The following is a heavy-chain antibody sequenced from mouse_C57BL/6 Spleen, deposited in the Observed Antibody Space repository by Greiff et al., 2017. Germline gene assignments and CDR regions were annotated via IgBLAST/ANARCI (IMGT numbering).Heavy chain of an antibody. CDR1: GYTFTSYW. V-gene: IGHV1-55*01. CDR3: ASGGDYDEAY. D-gene: IGHD2-4*01. Sequence: QVQLQQPGAELVKPGASVKMSCKASGYTFTSYWITWVKQRPGQGLEWIGDIYPGSGSTNYNEKFKSKAKLTVDTSSYTAYMHLSSLTSEASAVYYCASGGDYDEAYWGQGTLVTVSA. J-gene: IGHJ3*01. CDR2: IYPGSGST.